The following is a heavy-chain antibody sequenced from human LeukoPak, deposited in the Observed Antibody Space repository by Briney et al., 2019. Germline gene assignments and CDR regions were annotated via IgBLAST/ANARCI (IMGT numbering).Heavy chain of an antibody. Sequence: ASVKLSCKASGYTFTGYYMHWVRQAPGQGLEWMGWINPNSGGTNYAPKFQGRVTMTRDKSISTAYMELSRLRSDDTAVYYCASGAGGVGATNAFDIWGQGTMVTVSS. CDR2: INPNSGGT. CDR3: ASGAGGVGATNAFDI. D-gene: IGHD1-26*01. CDR1: GYTFTGYY. J-gene: IGHJ3*02. V-gene: IGHV1-2*02.